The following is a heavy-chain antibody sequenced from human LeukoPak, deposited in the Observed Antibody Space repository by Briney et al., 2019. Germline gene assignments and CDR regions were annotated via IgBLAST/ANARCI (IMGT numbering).Heavy chain of an antibody. CDR2: VSNSGVDT. V-gene: IGHV3-23*01. D-gene: IGHD4-23*01. J-gene: IGHJ4*02. Sequence: GSLRLSCAASGFPFTTYAMSGVRQAPGKGLEWVSTVSNSGVDTYYADSVRGRFTISRDNSRNTVFLQINSLRAEDTAVYYCAKSHSVAQRGYFDYWGQGTLVTVSS. CDR3: AKSHSVAQRGYFDY. CDR1: GFPFTTYA.